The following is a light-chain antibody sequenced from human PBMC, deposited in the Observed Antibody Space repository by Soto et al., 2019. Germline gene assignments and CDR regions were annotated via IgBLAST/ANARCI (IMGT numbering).Light chain of an antibody. Sequence: EVVMTQSPATLSVSPGERATLSCRASQSVSSNLVWYQQKPGQAPRLLIYDASTRATDIPARFSGSRSGTEVTLTISSLQSEEFALYFCPQCNNWAYTFGHGTKLEIK. CDR3: PQCNNWAYT. CDR2: DAS. CDR1: QSVSSN. V-gene: IGKV3-15*01. J-gene: IGKJ2*01.